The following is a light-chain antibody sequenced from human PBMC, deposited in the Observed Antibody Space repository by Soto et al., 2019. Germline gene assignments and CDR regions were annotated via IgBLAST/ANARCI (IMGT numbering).Light chain of an antibody. J-gene: IGKJ1*01. CDR2: ATS. V-gene: IGKV3-20*01. Sequence: QGTLSLSPGERATLSCRASQSVSRTYLARYQQKPVQAPRLLIYATSSRATGIPDRFSGSGSGTDFTLTISRLEPEDFAVYYCQQYGRSGTFGQGTKVDI. CDR1: QSVSRTY. CDR3: QQYGRSGT.